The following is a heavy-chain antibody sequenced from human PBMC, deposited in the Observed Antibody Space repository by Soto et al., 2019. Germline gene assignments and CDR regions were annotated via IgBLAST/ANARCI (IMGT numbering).Heavy chain of an antibody. CDR2: IIPSFGTA. Sequence: QVQLVQSGAEVKKPGSSVKVSCKASGGTFSSYAISWVRQAPGQGLEWMGGIIPSFGTANYAQKFQGRVTITADESTSTAYMELSGLRSEDTAVYYCARDKVGYYDSSGYYRVSVPPDYYYGMDVWGQGTTVTVSS. J-gene: IGHJ6*02. V-gene: IGHV1-69*01. D-gene: IGHD3-22*01. CDR3: ARDKVGYYDSSGYYRVSVPPDYYYGMDV. CDR1: GGTFSSYA.